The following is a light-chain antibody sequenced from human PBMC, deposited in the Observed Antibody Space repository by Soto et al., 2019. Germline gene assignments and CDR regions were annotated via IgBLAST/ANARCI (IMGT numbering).Light chain of an antibody. CDR2: DVS. Sequence: QSALTQPASVSGTPGQSITITCNGSNNDVGRYSYVSWYQQYPGKAPKLMIYDVSDRPSGVSNRFSGSKSGSTASLTISGLQAEDEADYYCSSYTSSSLYVFGTGTKLTVL. J-gene: IGLJ1*01. CDR3: SSYTSSSLYV. CDR1: NNDVGRYSY. V-gene: IGLV2-14*03.